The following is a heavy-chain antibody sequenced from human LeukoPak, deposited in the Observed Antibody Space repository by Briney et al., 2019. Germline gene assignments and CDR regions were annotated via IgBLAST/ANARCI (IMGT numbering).Heavy chain of an antibody. V-gene: IGHV1-69*04. CDR1: GGTFSSYA. D-gene: IGHD2-8*01. J-gene: IGHJ3*02. CDR3: ASPRNVLVRPGDAFDI. Sequence: ASVKVSCKASGGTFSSYAISWVRQAPGQGLEWMGRIIPILGIANYAQKFQGRVTITADKSTSTAYMELSSLRSEDTAVYYCASPRNVLVRPGDAFDIWGQGTMVTVSS. CDR2: IIPILGIA.